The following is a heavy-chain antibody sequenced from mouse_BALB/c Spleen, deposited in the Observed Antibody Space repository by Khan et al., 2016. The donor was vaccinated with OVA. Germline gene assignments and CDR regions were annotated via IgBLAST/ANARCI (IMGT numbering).Heavy chain of an antibody. D-gene: IGHD1-1*01. CDR2: ISSGSSII. CDR1: GFTFSSFG. J-gene: IGHJ1*01. V-gene: IGHV5-17*02. Sequence: EVELVESGGGLVQPGGSRKLSCAASGFTFSSFGMHWVRQAPEKGLEWVAYISSGSSIIYYADTVKGRFTISRDNPKKPLFLQMTSLRSEDTAMYYCATYGWWDWGAGTTVTVSS. CDR3: ATYGWWD.